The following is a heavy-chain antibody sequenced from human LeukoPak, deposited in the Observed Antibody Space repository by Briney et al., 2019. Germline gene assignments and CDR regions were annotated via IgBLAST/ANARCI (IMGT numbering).Heavy chain of an antibody. V-gene: IGHV4-39*01. D-gene: IGHD3-16*01. CDR3: ARTDGGTIFDY. CDR2: IYYSGST. Sequence: SETLSLTCTVSGGSISSSSYYWGWIRQPPGKGLEWIGSIYYSGSTYYNPSLKSRVTISVDTSKNQFSLKLSSVTAADTAVYYCARTDGGTIFDYWGQGTLVTVSS. CDR1: GGSISSSSYY. J-gene: IGHJ4*02.